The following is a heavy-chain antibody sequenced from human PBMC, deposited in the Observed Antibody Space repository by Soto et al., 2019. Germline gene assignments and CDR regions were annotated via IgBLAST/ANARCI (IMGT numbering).Heavy chain of an antibody. CDR3: ARFASGKSAST. J-gene: IGHJ5*02. CDR2: IKYDGSEE. D-gene: IGHD5-12*01. CDR1: GFTFSDYW. V-gene: IGHV3-7*05. Sequence: EVQVVESGGGLVQPGGSLRLSCAGSGFTFSDYWMSWAGQAPGKGLEGVANIKYDGSEEYYVDSVRGRFTISRDNAMNSLHLQMNSLRADDTAVYYCARFASGKSASTWGQGTLVTVSS.